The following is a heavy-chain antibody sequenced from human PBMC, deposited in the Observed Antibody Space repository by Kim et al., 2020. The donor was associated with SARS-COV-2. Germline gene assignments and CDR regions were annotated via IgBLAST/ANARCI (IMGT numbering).Heavy chain of an antibody. CDR3: ARAFYYYGSGSYYNRDY. CDR1: GGSFSGYY. CDR2: INHSGST. D-gene: IGHD3-10*01. V-gene: IGHV4-34*01. Sequence: SETLSLTCAVYGGSFSGYYWSWIRQPPGKGLEWIGEINHSGSTNYNPSLKSRVTISVDTSKNQFSLKLSSVTAADTAVYYCARAFYYYGSGSYYNRDYWG. J-gene: IGHJ4*01.